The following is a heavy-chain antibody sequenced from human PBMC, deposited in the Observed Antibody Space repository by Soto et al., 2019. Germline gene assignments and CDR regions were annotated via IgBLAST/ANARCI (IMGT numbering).Heavy chain of an antibody. Sequence: QVQLVQSGAEVKKPGSSVKVSCKASGGTFSSYAISWVRQAPGQGLEWMGGIIPIFGTADYAQKFQGRVTITADDFTSTAYMELSGLRSEDTAVYYCARHLGGNHYYYGMDVWGQGTTVTVSS. CDR3: ARHLGGNHYYYGMDV. CDR2: IIPIFGTA. CDR1: GGTFSSYA. D-gene: IGHD3-16*01. V-gene: IGHV1-69*12. J-gene: IGHJ6*02.